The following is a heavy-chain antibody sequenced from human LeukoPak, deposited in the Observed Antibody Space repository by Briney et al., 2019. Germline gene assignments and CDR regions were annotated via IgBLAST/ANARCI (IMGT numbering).Heavy chain of an antibody. J-gene: IGHJ4*02. Sequence: GGSLRLSCAASGFTFRSYAMSWVRQAPGRGLEWVSSISGSGGSTYYAGSVKGRFTISRDNSKNTLYLQMNSLRAEDTAVYYCAKTGSSGGYYFDYWGQGTLVTVSS. D-gene: IGHD1-1*01. CDR2: ISGSGGST. CDR3: AKTGSSGGYYFDY. CDR1: GFTFRSYA. V-gene: IGHV3-23*01.